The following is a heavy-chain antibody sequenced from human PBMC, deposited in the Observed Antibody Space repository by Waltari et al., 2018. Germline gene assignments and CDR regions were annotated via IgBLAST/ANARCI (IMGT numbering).Heavy chain of an antibody. D-gene: IGHD6-19*01. V-gene: IGHV4-39*01. CDR3: AKEPVAGTPGGY. CDR1: GGSISSSRSY. J-gene: IGHJ4*02. CDR2: IYYSGST. Sequence: QLQLQESGPGLVKPSETLSLTCTVSGGSISSSRSYWGWIRQPPGKGLEWIGSIYYSGSTYYNPSLKSRVTISVDTSKNQFSLKLSSVTAADTAVYYCAKEPVAGTPGGYWGQGTLVTVSS.